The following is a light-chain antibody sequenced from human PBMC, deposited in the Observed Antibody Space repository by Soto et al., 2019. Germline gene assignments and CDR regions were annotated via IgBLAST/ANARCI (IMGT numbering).Light chain of an antibody. Sequence: QPVLTQPPSASGTPGQRVTISCSGSSSNIGSNIVNWYQHLPGTAPKLLIYSDSQRPSGVPDRFSGSKSGTSASLAISGLQSEDEADYYCAAWDDSLNGVVFGGGTKLTVL. J-gene: IGLJ2*01. CDR2: SDS. CDR1: SSNIGSNI. V-gene: IGLV1-44*01. CDR3: AAWDDSLNGVV.